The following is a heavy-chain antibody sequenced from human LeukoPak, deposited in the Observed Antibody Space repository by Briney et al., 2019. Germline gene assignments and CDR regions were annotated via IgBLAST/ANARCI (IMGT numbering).Heavy chain of an antibody. CDR2: IYYSGST. V-gene: IGHV4-30-4*01. CDR1: GGSISSGDYY. Sequence: KASETLSLTCTVSGGSISSGDYYWSWIRQPPGKGLEWIGYIYYSGSTYYNPSLKSRVTISVDTSKNQFSLKLSSVTAADTAVYYCARVLTRDYYYDSSPGGAFDIWGQGTMVTVSS. CDR3: ARVLTRDYYYDSSPGGAFDI. J-gene: IGHJ3*02. D-gene: IGHD3-22*01.